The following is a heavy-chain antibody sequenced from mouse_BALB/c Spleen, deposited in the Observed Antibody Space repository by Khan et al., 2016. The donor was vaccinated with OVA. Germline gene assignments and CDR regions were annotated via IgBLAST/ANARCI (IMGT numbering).Heavy chain of an antibody. J-gene: IGHJ4*01. V-gene: IGHV5-6*01. CDR2: ISSGGSYT. CDR3: ARQPGDYEGSARDY. Sequence: DVQLVESGGDLVKPGGSLKLSCAASGFTFSSYGMSWVRQTPDKRLEWVAAISSGGSYTYYPDSLKGRFTISRDNAKKTLYLQMSRLKSEDTAMYYCARQPGDYEGSARDYWGQGTSVTVSS. CDR1: GFTFSSYG. D-gene: IGHD1-1*01.